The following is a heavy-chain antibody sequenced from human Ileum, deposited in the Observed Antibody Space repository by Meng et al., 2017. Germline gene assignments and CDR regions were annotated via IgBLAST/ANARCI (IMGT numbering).Heavy chain of an antibody. CDR1: GDSVIDTYR. J-gene: IGHJ4*02. CDR2: IHHSGRT. D-gene: IGHD5-12*01. Sequence: VHIQSSGTECEKPPGTRALLCQVLGDSVIDTYRGDVRQHSPEKGLELSWIIHHSGRTNFIASLQSRATISLDESKNQFSLTLTSVTSADTAVYYCARGVGDIRLCFDYWGQGILVTVSS. CDR3: ARGVGDIRLCFDY. V-gene: IGHV4-4*03.